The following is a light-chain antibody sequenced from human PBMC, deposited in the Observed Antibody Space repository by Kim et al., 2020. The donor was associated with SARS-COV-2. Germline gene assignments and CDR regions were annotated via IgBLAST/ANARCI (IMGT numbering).Light chain of an antibody. J-gene: IGLJ3*02. CDR2: GSD. CDR3: AARDDSLNTRV. V-gene: IGLV1-44*01. Sequence: GQRVSVSGPGISSNIGSHTVIWYQQLPGTAPKLLCYGSDQRPAGVPDRFAGSRSGTSASLSIGGLQSEDESDYYCAARDDSLNTRVFGGGTQLTVL. CDR1: SSNIGSHT.